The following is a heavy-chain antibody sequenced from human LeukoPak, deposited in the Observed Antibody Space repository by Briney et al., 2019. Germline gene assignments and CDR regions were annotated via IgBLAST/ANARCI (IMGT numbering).Heavy chain of an antibody. D-gene: IGHD5-12*01. CDR2: ITPFNGNT. Sequence: SVKVSCKASGYTFTYRYLHWVRQAPGQALEWMGWITPFNGNTDYAQKFQDGVAITRDRSMSTAYMELSRLTSDDTAVYYCARASRWLRLIDLFDYWGQGTLVTVSS. CDR3: ARASRWLRLIDLFDY. CDR1: GYTFTYRY. J-gene: IGHJ4*02. V-gene: IGHV1-45*02.